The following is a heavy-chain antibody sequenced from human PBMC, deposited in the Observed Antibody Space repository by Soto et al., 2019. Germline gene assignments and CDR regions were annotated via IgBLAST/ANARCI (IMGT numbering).Heavy chain of an antibody. J-gene: IGHJ4*02. V-gene: IGHV3-7*01. D-gene: IGHD3-10*01. CDR2: INQDGSQK. CDR3: ATSMGRGGNDY. CDR1: GFTFSINW. Sequence: EVQLVESGGGLVQPGGSLRLSCAASGFTFSINWMSWVRQTPEKGLECVANINQDGSQKYYVDSVKGRFTISRDNARNSPDLQMDTLRAEDTAVYYCATSMGRGGNDYWGMGTPVTVSS.